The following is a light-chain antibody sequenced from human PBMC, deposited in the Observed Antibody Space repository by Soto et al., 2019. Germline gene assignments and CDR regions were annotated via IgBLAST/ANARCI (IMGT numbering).Light chain of an antibody. CDR2: QDR. J-gene: IGLJ1*01. Sequence: SYELTQPPSVSVSPGQTASITCSGDKLGDKYACWYQQKPGQSPVLVIYQDRKRPAGISERFSGSNSGNTATLTISGTQAMDEADYYCQAGDSSTGVFGTGTKLTVL. V-gene: IGLV3-1*01. CDR1: KLGDKY. CDR3: QAGDSSTGV.